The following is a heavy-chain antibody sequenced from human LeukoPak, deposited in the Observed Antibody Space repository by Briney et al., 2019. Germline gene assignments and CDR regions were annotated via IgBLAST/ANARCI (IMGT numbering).Heavy chain of an antibody. CDR3: AREAVTTVVTPYYYYYMDV. D-gene: IGHD4-23*01. CDR1: GGSISSSSYY. Sequence: SETLSLTCTVSGGSISSSSYYWGWIRQPPGKGLEWIGSIYYSGSTYYNPSLKSRVTISVDTSKNQFSLKLSSVTAADTAVYYCAREAVTTVVTPYYYYYMDVWGKGTTVTVS. CDR2: IYYSGST. V-gene: IGHV4-39*07. J-gene: IGHJ6*03.